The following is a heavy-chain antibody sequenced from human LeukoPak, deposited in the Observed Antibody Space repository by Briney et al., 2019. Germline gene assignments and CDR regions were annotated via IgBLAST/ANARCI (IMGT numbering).Heavy chain of an antibody. D-gene: IGHD3-16*01. J-gene: IGHJ4*02. V-gene: IGHV4-59*01. CDR2: ISDSGST. CDR3: ARRGYFDY. CDR1: GFTISNNC. Sequence: SETLSLTCTVSGFTISNNCWSWIRQPPGKGLEWIGYISDSGSTSYNPSLQSRVTILLDTSKHQISLRLTSATAADTAVYYCARRGYFDYWGQGVLVIVSS.